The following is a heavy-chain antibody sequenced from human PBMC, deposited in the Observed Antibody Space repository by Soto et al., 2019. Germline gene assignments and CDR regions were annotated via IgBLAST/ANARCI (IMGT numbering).Heavy chain of an antibody. CDR2: LYWDDDE. CDR3: AHRPRGFTYFFDY. CDR1: GFSLSTRGVG. Sequence: QITLNESGPPLVKPTQTLTLTCTFSGFSLSTRGVGVGWIRQPPGKAPEWLALLYWDDDERYSPSLMSRLTITKDTSKNQVFLTMTNVDPVDTATYYCAHRPRGFTYFFDYWGQGTLVTVSS. J-gene: IGHJ4*02. V-gene: IGHV2-5*02.